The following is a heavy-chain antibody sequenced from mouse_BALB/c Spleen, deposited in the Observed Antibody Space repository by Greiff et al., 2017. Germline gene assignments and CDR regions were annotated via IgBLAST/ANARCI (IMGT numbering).Heavy chain of an antibody. CDR2: IDPANGNT. CDR3: ARGRGTAWFAY. J-gene: IGHJ3*01. CDR1: AFTIKNTY. Sequence: EVQLQQSGPELVKPGASVSLSCTASAFTIKNTYMHWVKQRPEQGLGWIGRIDPANGNTKYDPKFQGKATITADTSSNTAYLQLSSLTSEDTAVYYCARGRGTAWFAYWGQGTLVTVSA. V-gene: IGHV14-3*02. D-gene: IGHD2-14*01.